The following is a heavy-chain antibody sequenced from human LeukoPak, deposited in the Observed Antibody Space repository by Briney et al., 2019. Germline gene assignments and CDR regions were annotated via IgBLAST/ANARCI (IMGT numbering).Heavy chain of an antibody. Sequence: GGSLRLSCATSGFTFNSFGMHWARQAPGKGLEWVAFISYDGSNKDYADSVKGRFTISRDNSKNTLFLQMNSLRDEDTAVYYCARGGSGYSYGKIDSWGQGTLVTVSS. D-gene: IGHD5-18*01. V-gene: IGHV3-33*05. CDR2: ISYDGSNK. J-gene: IGHJ4*02. CDR1: GFTFNSFG. CDR3: ARGGSGYSYGKIDS.